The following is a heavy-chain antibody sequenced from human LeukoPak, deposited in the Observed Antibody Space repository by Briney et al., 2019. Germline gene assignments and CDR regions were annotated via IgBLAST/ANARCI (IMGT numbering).Heavy chain of an antibody. CDR3: AKDLDWNDVGWFDP. CDR1: GFTFSKHP. Sequence: PGGSLRLSCVASGFTFSKHPMSWVRQAPGKGLEWVSAISGSGGSTYYADSVKGRFTISRDNSKNTLYLQMNSLRAEDTAVYYCAKDLDWNDVGWFDPWGQGTLVTVSS. D-gene: IGHD1-1*01. V-gene: IGHV3-23*01. CDR2: ISGSGGST. J-gene: IGHJ5*02.